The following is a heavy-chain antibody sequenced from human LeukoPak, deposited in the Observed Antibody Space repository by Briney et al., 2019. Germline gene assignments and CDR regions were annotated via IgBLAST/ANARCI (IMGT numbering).Heavy chain of an antibody. CDR3: ASGSN. D-gene: IGHD1-26*01. Sequence: PSETLSLTCTVSGGSISNNYWNWIRQPPGNGLEWIGYIYSGGTTSHNPSLKSRISISVDTSKNQFSLRLSSVTAADTAVYYCASGSNWGQGILVTVSS. J-gene: IGHJ4*02. CDR2: IYSGGTT. V-gene: IGHV4-59*01. CDR1: GGSISNNY.